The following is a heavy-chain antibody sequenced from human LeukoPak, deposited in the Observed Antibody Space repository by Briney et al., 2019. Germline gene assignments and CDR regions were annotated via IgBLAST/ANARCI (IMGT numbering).Heavy chain of an antibody. CDR3: ARIGYGDYQYYFDY. CDR1: GGSVNSGSYY. CDR2: INHSGST. J-gene: IGHJ4*02. V-gene: IGHV4-39*07. D-gene: IGHD4-17*01. Sequence: SETLSLTCTVSGGSVNSGSYYWSWIRQPPGKGLEWIGEINHSGSTNYNPSLKSRVTISVDTSKNQFSLKLSSVTAADTAVYYCARIGYGDYQYYFDYWGQGTLVTVSS.